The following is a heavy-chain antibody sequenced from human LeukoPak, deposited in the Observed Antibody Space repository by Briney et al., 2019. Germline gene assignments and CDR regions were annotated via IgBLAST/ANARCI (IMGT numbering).Heavy chain of an antibody. CDR3: AREGFSSSSSMYFDY. D-gene: IGHD6-6*01. CDR2: ISSSGSTI. Sequence: GGSLRLSCAASGFTFSDYYMSWIRQAPGKGLEWVSYISSSGSTIYYADSVEGRFTISRDNAKNSLYLQMNSLRAEDTAVYYCAREGFSSSSSMYFDYWGQGTLVTVSS. V-gene: IGHV3-11*01. J-gene: IGHJ4*02. CDR1: GFTFSDYY.